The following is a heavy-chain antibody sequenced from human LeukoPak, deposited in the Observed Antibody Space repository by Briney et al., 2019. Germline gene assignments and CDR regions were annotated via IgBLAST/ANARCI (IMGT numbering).Heavy chain of an antibody. D-gene: IGHD2-21*02. CDR1: GFTFSSYG. V-gene: IGHV3-30*03. Sequence: GGSLRLSSAASGFTFSSYGMHWVRQAPGKGLEWVAVISYDGSNKYYADSVKGRFTISRDNSKNTLYLQMNSLRAEDTAVYYCAGSLAYCGGDCRLGDYWGQGILVTVSS. J-gene: IGHJ4*02. CDR2: ISYDGSNK. CDR3: AGSLAYCGGDCRLGDY.